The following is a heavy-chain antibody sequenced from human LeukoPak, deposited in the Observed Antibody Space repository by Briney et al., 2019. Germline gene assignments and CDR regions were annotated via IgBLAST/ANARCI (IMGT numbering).Heavy chain of an antibody. D-gene: IGHD3-3*01. Sequence: ASVKVSCKASGGTFSNYAISWVRQAPGQGLEWMGRIIPILGIANYAQKLQGRVTITADKSTSTAYMELSSLRSEDTAVYYCARNDLGQYYFDYWGQGTLVTVSS. V-gene: IGHV1-69*04. CDR3: ARNDLGQYYFDY. CDR1: GGTFSNYA. J-gene: IGHJ4*02. CDR2: IIPILGIA.